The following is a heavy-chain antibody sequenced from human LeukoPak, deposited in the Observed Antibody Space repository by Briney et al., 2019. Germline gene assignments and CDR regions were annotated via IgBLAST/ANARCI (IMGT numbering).Heavy chain of an antibody. D-gene: IGHD3-10*01. V-gene: IGHV3-33*01. J-gene: IGHJ6*02. CDR2: IWYDGSNK. CDR1: GFTFSSYG. Sequence: PGGSLRLSCAASGFTFSSYGMHWVRQAPGKGLEWVAVIWYDGSNKYYADSVKGRFTISRDNSKNTLYLQMNSLRAEDTAVYYCAALWSNYYYYGMDVWGQGTTVTVSS. CDR3: AALWSNYYYYGMDV.